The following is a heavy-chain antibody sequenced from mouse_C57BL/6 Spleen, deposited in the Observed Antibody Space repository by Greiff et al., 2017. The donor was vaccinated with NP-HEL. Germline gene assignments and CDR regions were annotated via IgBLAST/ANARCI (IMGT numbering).Heavy chain of an antibody. CDR2: IDPSDSYT. CDR3: ASGIYYDYSWFAC. CDR1: GYTFTSYW. D-gene: IGHD2-4*01. J-gene: IGHJ3*01. V-gene: IGHV1-69*01. Sequence: VQLQQPGAELVMPGASVKLSCKASGYTFTSYWMHWVKQRPGQGLEWIGEIDPSDSYTNYNQTFKGNSTLTVDKSSSTAYMQLSSLTSEDSAVYYCASGIYYDYSWFACWGQGTLVAVSA.